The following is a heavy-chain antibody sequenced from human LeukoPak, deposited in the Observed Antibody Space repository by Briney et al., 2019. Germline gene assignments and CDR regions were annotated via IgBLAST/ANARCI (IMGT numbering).Heavy chain of an antibody. Sequence: GASVGVSCKASGYTFTDYYMHWVRQAPGQGLEWMGWINPNSGDTNYARNFQGRLTMTRDTSISTAYMELSRQRSDDTAVYYCARGLDYYDSSGYYGKDAFDIWGQGKTVSLSS. D-gene: IGHD3-22*01. J-gene: IGHJ3*02. CDR3: ARGLDYYDSSGYYGKDAFDI. CDR2: INPNSGDT. V-gene: IGHV1-2*02. CDR1: GYTFTDYY.